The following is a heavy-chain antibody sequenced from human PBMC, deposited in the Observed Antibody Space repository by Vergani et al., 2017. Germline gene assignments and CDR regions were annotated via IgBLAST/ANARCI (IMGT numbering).Heavy chain of an antibody. D-gene: IGHD3-10*01. CDR2: INHSGST. CDR3: ARVVKGRELDY. V-gene: IGHV4-34*01. Sequence: QVQLQQWGAGLLKPSETLSLTCAVYGGSFSGYYWSWIRQPPGKGLEWIGEINHSGSTNYNPSLKSRVTISVDTCKNQFSLKLSSVTAADTAVYYCARVVKGRELDYWGQGTLVTVSS. J-gene: IGHJ4*02. CDR1: GGSFSGYY.